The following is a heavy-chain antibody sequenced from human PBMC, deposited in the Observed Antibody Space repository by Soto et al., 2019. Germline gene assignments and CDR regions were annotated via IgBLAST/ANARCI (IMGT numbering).Heavy chain of an antibody. Sequence: SVKVSCKTSGGTFSTYSIVWVRQAPGEGLEWMGGIIPIFGTANYAQKFQDRVTITADKSTNTAFMELSSLKSEDTAMYYCASSSGNNYGVGTNYYFDYWGRGTLVTVSS. D-gene: IGHD1-26*01. CDR2: IIPIFGTA. CDR1: GGTFSTYS. J-gene: IGHJ4*02. V-gene: IGHV1-69*06. CDR3: ASSSGNNYGVGTNYYFDY.